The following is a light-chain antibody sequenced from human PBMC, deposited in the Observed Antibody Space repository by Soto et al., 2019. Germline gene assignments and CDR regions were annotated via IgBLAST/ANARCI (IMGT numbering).Light chain of an antibody. CDR2: AAS. Sequence: DIQMTQSPSSLSASVGDRVTITCRASQSISSYLNGYQQKPGKAPKLLIYAASSLQSGVPSRFSGSGSGTDFTLTFSSLQTEDFATYYCQQSSSTPKTFGQGTKVAIK. CDR3: QQSSSTPKT. V-gene: IGKV1-39*01. J-gene: IGKJ1*01. CDR1: QSISSY.